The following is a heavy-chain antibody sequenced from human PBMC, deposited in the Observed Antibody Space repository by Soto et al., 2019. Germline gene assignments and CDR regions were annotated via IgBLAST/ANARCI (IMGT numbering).Heavy chain of an antibody. CDR1: GYTFTSYD. CDR3: ARMFYYDSSGSVNWFDP. D-gene: IGHD3-22*01. J-gene: IGHJ5*02. Sequence: ASVKVSCKASGYTFTSYDINWVRQATGQGLEWMGWMNPNSGNTGYVQKFQGRVTMTRNTSINTAYMELSSLRSDDTAVYYCARMFYYDSSGSVNWFDPWGQGTLVTVSS. V-gene: IGHV1-8*01. CDR2: MNPNSGNT.